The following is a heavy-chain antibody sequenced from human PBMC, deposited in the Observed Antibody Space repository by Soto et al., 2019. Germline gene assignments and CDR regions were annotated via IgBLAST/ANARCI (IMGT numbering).Heavy chain of an antibody. D-gene: IGHD3-9*01. J-gene: IGHJ5*02. CDR2: ISDIGGST. CDR1: GFTFSSYA. Sequence: GGSLRLSCAASGFTFSSYAMSWVRQAPGKGLEWVSAISDIGGSTYYADSVKGRFTISRDNSKNTLYLQMNSLRAEDTAVYYCAKKRYFDWSGVGNWFDPWGQGTQVTVSS. CDR3: AKKRYFDWSGVGNWFDP. V-gene: IGHV3-23*01.